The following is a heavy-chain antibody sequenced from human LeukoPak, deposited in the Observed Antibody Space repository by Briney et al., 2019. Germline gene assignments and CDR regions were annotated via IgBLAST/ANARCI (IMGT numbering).Heavy chain of an antibody. D-gene: IGHD3-16*01. CDR1: GFIFSSYA. V-gene: IGHV3-23*01. Sequence: SGGSLTHSCAASGFIFSSYAMSWVREAPARGLEWVSSLRGNGDTFYADSVKGRFTLSRDESRNTVYLHLNELRVEDTAVYYCAKASWVSTADAVLWGQGTVVTVSS. J-gene: IGHJ4*02. CDR2: LRGNGDT. CDR3: AKASWVSTADAVL.